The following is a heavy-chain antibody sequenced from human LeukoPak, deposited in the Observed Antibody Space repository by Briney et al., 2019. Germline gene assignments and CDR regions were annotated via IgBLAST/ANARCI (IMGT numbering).Heavy chain of an antibody. CDR2: ISYRSSHM. D-gene: IGHD2-2*01. J-gene: IGHJ4*02. Sequence: PGGSLRLSCTASGFTFSDCDMNWFRQAPGKGLEWVSSISYRSSHMYYADSVKGRFTISRDNSKNTLYLQMNSLRAEDTAVYYCAKDRVTVPLDYWGQGTLVTVSS. V-gene: IGHV3-21*04. CDR1: GFTFSDCD. CDR3: AKDRVTVPLDY.